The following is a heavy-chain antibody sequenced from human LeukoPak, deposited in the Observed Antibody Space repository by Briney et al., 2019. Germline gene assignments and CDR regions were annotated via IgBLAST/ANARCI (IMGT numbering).Heavy chain of an antibody. D-gene: IGHD3-10*01. Sequence: ASVKVSCKASGYTFISSGISWVRQAPGQGLEWMGWVSVYNGNTNYVQNLKGRVTMTTDTSTSTAYMELRSLTSDDTAVYYCARDTWGSGTYYGYNWFDPWGQGTLVTVSS. J-gene: IGHJ5*02. V-gene: IGHV1-18*01. CDR3: ARDTWGSGTYYGYNWFDP. CDR1: GYTFISSG. CDR2: VSVYNGNT.